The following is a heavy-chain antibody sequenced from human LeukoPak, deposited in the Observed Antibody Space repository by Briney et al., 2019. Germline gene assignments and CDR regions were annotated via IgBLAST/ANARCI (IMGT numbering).Heavy chain of an antibody. J-gene: IGHJ5*02. CDR3: ARGVREIVVVPAAISARGWFDP. D-gene: IGHD2-2*01. CDR1: GGSISSYY. V-gene: IGHV4-4*07. Sequence: PSETLSLTCTVSGGSISSYYWSWIRQPAGKGLEWIGRIYTSGSTNYNPSLKSRVTMSVDTSKNQFSLKLSSVTAADTAVYYCARGVREIVVVPAAISARGWFDPRGQGTLVTVSS. CDR2: IYTSGST.